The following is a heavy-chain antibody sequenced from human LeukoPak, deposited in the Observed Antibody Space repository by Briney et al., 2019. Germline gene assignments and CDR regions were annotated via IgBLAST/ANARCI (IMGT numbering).Heavy chain of an antibody. J-gene: IGHJ2*01. CDR1: GGSISSGGYY. CDR2: IYYSGST. CDR3: ASSPPRYCSGGSCYSDYWYFDL. Sequence: SQTLSLPCTVSGGSISSGGYYWSWIRQHPGKGLEWNGYIYYSGSTYYHPSLKSRVTISVDTSKNQFSLKLSSVTAADTAVYYCASSPPRYCSGGSCYSDYWYFDLWGRGTLVTVSS. V-gene: IGHV4-31*03. D-gene: IGHD2-15*01.